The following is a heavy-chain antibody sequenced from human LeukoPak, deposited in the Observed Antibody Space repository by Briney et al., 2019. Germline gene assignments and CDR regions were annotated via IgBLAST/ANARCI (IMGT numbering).Heavy chain of an antibody. CDR1: GGSFSGYY. CDR3: ARGHYDILTGYYAPFDY. J-gene: IGHJ4*02. D-gene: IGHD3-9*01. CDR2: INHSGST. Sequence: PSETLSLTCAVYGGSFSGYYWSWIRQPPGRGLEWIGEINHSGSTNYNPSLKSRVTISVDTSKNQFSLKLSSVTAADTAVYYCARGHYDILTGYYAPFDYWGQGTLVTVSS. V-gene: IGHV4-34*01.